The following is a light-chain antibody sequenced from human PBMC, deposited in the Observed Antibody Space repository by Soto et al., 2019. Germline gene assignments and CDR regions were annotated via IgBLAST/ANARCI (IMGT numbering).Light chain of an antibody. CDR1: QYISTY. Sequence: IVLTQSPATLSLSPGERATLSCRAGQYISTYLAWYQQKSGQAPRLLIYDASNRATGTPARFSGSGSGTDFTLTTSNLEPEDSAVYYCQQRYVWLTFGGGTKVEIK. V-gene: IGKV3-11*01. CDR3: QQRYVWLT. J-gene: IGKJ4*01. CDR2: DAS.